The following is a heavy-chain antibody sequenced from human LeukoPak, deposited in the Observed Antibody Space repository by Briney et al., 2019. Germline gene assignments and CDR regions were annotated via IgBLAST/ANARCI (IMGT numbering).Heavy chain of an antibody. CDR3: ARGVVVPAAMRGYYYYAMDV. D-gene: IGHD2-2*01. J-gene: IGHJ6*04. CDR1: GGSISSYY. Sequence: SSETLSLTCTVSGGSISSYYWSWIRQPPGKGLEWIGYIYYSGSTNYNPSLKSRVTISVDTSKNQFSLKLSSVTAADTAVYFCARGVVVPAAMRGYYYYAMDVWGKGTTVTVSS. V-gene: IGHV4-59*12. CDR2: IYYSGST.